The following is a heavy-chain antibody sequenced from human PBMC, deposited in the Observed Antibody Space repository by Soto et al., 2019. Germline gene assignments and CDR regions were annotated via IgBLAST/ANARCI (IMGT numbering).Heavy chain of an antibody. CDR2: IWYDGSNK. V-gene: IGHV3-33*01. J-gene: IGHJ4*02. D-gene: IGHD4-17*01. CDR1: GFTFSSYG. CDR3: ARGNDYGDYEGDY. Sequence: GGSLRLSCAASGFTFSSYGMHWVRQAPGKGLEWVAVIWYDGSNKYYADSVKGRFTISRDNSKNTLYLQMNSLRAEDTAVYYCARGNDYGDYEGDYWGQGTLVTVSS.